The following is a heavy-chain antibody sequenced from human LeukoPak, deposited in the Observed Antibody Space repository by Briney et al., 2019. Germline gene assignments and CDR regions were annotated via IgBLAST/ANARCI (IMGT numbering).Heavy chain of an antibody. CDR1: GGSISSGSYY. J-gene: IGHJ4*02. CDR2: IYTSGST. CDR3: AGSTTWIQPYRFFDY. D-gene: IGHD5-18*01. Sequence: PSETLSLTCTVSGGSISSGSYYWSWIRQPAGKGLEWIGRIYTSGSTNYNPSLKSRVTISVDTSKNQFSLKLSSVTVADTAVYYCAGSTTWIQPYRFFDYWGQGTLVTVSS. V-gene: IGHV4-61*02.